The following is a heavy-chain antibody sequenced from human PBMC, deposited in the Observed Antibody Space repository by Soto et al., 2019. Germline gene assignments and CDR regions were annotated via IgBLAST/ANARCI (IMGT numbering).Heavy chain of an antibody. CDR2: IGDSGAST. CDR3: AQGVELDV. CDR1: GFSFSSFA. D-gene: IGHD1-26*01. Sequence: EVLLLESGGGLVQPGGSLRLSCEASGFSFSSFAMNWVRQAPGKGLEWVSAIGDSGASTYYADSVKGRFTISRDNSRNTLYLQLTRLRAEDTAVYYCAQGVELDVWGNGTTVTVSS. V-gene: IGHV3-23*01. J-gene: IGHJ6*04.